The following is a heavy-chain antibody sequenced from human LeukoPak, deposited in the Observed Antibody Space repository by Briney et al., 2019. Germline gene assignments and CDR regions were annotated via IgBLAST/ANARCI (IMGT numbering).Heavy chain of an antibody. CDR2: ISSGSSYI. CDR3: ASERYNWNYAFDY. J-gene: IGHJ4*02. D-gene: IGHD1-7*01. V-gene: IGHV3-21*01. CDR1: GFTFSSSS. Sequence: PGGSLRLSCAASGFTFSSSSMNWVRQAPGKGLEWASSISSGSSYIYYADPLKGRFTVSRDNAKNSLYLQMNSLRAEDTAVYYCASERYNWNYAFDYWGQGILVTVSS.